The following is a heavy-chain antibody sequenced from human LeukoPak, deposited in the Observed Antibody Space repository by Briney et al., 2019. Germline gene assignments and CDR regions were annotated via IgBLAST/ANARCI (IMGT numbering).Heavy chain of an antibody. CDR3: VSFYETY. CDR1: GFTFSSYA. V-gene: IGHV3-74*01. D-gene: IGHD2-2*01. J-gene: IGHJ4*02. CDR2: INGDGSWT. Sequence: GGSLRLSCAASGFTFSSYAMSWVRQAPGKGLVWVSHINGDGSWTTYADSVKGRFTISKDNAKNTVYLQMNNLRAEDTAVYYCVSFYETYWGRGTLVTVSS.